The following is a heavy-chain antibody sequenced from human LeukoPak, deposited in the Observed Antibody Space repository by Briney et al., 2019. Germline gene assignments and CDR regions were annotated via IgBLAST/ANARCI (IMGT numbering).Heavy chain of an antibody. CDR2: ISYDGSNK. D-gene: IGHD6-13*01. V-gene: IGHV3-30*18. Sequence: GGSLRLSCAASGFTFSSYGMHWVRQAPGKGLEWVAVISYDGSNKYYADSVKGRFTISRDNSKNTLYLQMNSLRAEDTAVYYCAKGPYVSSSYFDYWGQGTLVTVSS. J-gene: IGHJ4*02. CDR1: GFTFSSYG. CDR3: AKGPYVSSSYFDY.